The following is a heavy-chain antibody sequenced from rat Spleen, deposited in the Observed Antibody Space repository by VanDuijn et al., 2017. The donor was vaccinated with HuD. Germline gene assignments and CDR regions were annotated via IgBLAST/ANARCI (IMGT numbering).Heavy chain of an antibody. CDR3: TRERYFGYQYYFDY. CDR2: ISHDGSSI. J-gene: IGHJ2*01. D-gene: IGHD1-7*01. V-gene: IGHV5-29*01. Sequence: EVQLVESAGGLVQPGRSLQLSCAVSGFTFRDNYMAWVRKAPTTWRWWVATISHDGSSIYYPDLVKVRFTISRDNAQNTICLQMNSLRSEDTTTYYCTRERYFGYQYYFDYWGQGVMVTVSS. CDR1: GFTFRDNY.